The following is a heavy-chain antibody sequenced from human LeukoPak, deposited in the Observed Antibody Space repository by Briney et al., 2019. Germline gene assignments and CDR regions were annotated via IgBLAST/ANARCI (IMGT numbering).Heavy chain of an antibody. CDR3: ARDRGNYYGSGGNY. J-gene: IGHJ4*02. D-gene: IGHD3-10*01. V-gene: IGHV3-74*01. Sequence: GGSLRLSCAASGFTFSSYWMHWVRQAPGKGLVWVSSINSDGSSTSYADSVKGRFTISRDNAKNTLYLQMNSLRAEDTAVYYCARDRGNYYGSGGNYWGQGTLVTVSS. CDR2: INSDGSST. CDR1: GFTFSSYW.